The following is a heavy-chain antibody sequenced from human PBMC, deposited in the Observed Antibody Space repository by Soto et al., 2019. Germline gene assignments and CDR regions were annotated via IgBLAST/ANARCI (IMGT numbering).Heavy chain of an antibody. CDR3: ARDHLILPAHDFFYGSDV. CDR1: GFTFSVYS. Sequence: GGSLRLSCEVSGFTFSVYSMSWVRQSPGKGLEWVAKIPQDGVDGHYADSVKGRFTISRDNGKNSLYLQLNNLRAEDTAVYYCARDHLILPAHDFFYGSDVWGRGATVTVSS. J-gene: IGHJ6*02. CDR2: IPQDGVDG. D-gene: IGHD2-21*02. V-gene: IGHV3-7*03.